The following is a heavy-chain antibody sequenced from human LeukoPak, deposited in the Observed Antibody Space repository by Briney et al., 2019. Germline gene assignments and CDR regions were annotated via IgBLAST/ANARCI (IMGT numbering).Heavy chain of an antibody. CDR3: ARVLYYYDSSGYSDLGY. D-gene: IGHD3-22*01. J-gene: IGHJ4*02. Sequence: ASVKVPCKASGYTFTGYYMHWVRQAPGQGLEWMGWINPNSGGTNYAQKFQGRVTMTRDTSISTAYMELSRLRSDDTAVYYCARVLYYYDSSGYSDLGYWGQGTLVTVSS. CDR2: INPNSGGT. CDR1: GYTFTGYY. V-gene: IGHV1-2*02.